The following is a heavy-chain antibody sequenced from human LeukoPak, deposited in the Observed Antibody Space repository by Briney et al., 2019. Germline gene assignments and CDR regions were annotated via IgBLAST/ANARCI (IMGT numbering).Heavy chain of an antibody. V-gene: IGHV4-59*12. CDR3: ARSKDGYNYPYYYGMDV. CDR2: ISYTGST. Sequence: PSETLSLTCTVSGGSISSYYWSWIRQPPGKGLEWIGTISYTGSTFHNPSLKSRVTISVDTSKNQFSLKLSSVTAADTAVYYCARSKDGYNYPYYYGMDVWGQGTTVTVSS. J-gene: IGHJ6*02. CDR1: GGSISSYY. D-gene: IGHD5-24*01.